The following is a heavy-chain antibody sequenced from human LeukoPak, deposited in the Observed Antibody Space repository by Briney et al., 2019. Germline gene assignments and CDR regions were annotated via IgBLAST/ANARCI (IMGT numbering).Heavy chain of an antibody. CDR3: ASPYYYDSSGYYVFSIDY. J-gene: IGHJ4*02. V-gene: IGHV3-30*02. D-gene: IGHD3-22*01. CDR1: GFTFSSYG. CDR2: IRYDGSNK. Sequence: GGSLRLSCAASGFTFSSYGMHWVRQAPGKGLEWVAFIRYDGSNKYYADSVKGGFTISRDNSKNTLYLQMNSLRAEDTAVYYCASPYYYDSSGYYVFSIDYWGQGTLVTVSS.